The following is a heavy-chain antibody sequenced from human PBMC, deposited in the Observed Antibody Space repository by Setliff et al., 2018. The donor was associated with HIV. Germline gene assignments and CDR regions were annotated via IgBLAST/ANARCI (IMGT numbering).Heavy chain of an antibody. D-gene: IGHD2-2*01. J-gene: IGHJ5*02. V-gene: IGHV4-61*09. CDR3: AREGVPAAVMWFDP. Sequence: PSETLSLTCTVSGGSISSGSYYWSWIRQPAGKGLEWIGHIYTSGSTNYNPSLKSRVTISVDTSKNQFSLKLSSVTASDTAVYYCAREGVPAAVMWFDPWGQGTPVTVSS. CDR2: IYTSGST. CDR1: GGSISSGSYY.